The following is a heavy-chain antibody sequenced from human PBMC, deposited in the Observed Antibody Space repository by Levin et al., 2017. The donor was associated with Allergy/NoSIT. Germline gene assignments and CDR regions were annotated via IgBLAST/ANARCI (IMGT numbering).Heavy chain of an antibody. V-gene: IGHV3-48*01. J-gene: IGHJ4*02. Sequence: GGSLRLSCAASGFTFSSYNMNWVRQAPGKGLEWVSYISSGSSDIKYTDSVKGRFTISRDNAKNSLYLQMNSLRVEDTAVYYCARAFCSGGICYSGYWGQGTLVIVSS. CDR2: ISSGSSDI. D-gene: IGHD2-15*01. CDR3: ARAFCSGGICYSGY. CDR1: GFTFSSYN.